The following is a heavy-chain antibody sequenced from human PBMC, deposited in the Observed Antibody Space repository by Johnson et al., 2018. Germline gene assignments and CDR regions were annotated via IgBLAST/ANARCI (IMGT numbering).Heavy chain of an antibody. CDR1: GFTFSSYS. CDR2: ISSSSSTI. V-gene: IGHV3-48*02. J-gene: IGHJ3*02. CDR3: ARAPYYDSRALDAFDI. D-gene: IGHD3-22*01. Sequence: EVQLVESGGGLVQPGGSLRLSCAASGFTFSSYSMNWVRQAPGKGLEWVSYISSSSSTIDYADSVKGRFTIYRDNAKNSLYLKMKSRRDEDTSVDYCARAPYYDSRALDAFDIWGQGTRVTVSS.